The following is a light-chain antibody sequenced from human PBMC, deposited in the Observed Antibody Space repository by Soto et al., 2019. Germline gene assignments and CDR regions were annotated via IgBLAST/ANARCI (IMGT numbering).Light chain of an antibody. CDR3: QQRSNWPH. CDR1: QSVSSN. V-gene: IGKV3-11*01. CDR2: AAS. Sequence: EIVMTQSPATLSVSPGERATLSCRASQSVSSNLAWYQQKPGQAPRVLIYAASTRATGIPDRFSGSGSGTDFTLTISSLEPEDFAVYYCQQRSNWPHFGGGTKVDIK. J-gene: IGKJ4*01.